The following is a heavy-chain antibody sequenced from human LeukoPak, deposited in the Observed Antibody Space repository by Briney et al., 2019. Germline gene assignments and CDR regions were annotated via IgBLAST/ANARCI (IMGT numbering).Heavy chain of an antibody. J-gene: IGHJ4*02. V-gene: IGHV3-21*01. D-gene: IGHD2-2*01. Sequence: GGSLRLSCAASGFTFSSYAMSWVRQAPGKGLEWVSSISSSSSYIYYADSVKGRFTISRDNAKNSLYLQMNSLRAEDTAVYYCARDLIDQRGYFDYWGQGTLVTVSS. CDR1: GFTFSSYA. CDR2: ISSSSSYI. CDR3: ARDLIDQRGYFDY.